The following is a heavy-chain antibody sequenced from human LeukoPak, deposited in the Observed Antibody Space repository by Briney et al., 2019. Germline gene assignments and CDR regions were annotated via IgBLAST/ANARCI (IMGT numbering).Heavy chain of an antibody. D-gene: IGHD3-22*01. CDR1: GYSISSSSYY. V-gene: IGHV4-39*01. CDR2: IYYREST. J-gene: IGHJ1*01. CDR3: ARRRYYDSTGYLD. Sequence: PSETLSLTCTISGYSISSSSYYWGWIRQPPGKGLEWIGDIYYRESTYYNPSLKSRVSISIDTSNNQFSLTLNSVTAADTALYFCARRRYYDSTGYLDWGQGTLVTVSS.